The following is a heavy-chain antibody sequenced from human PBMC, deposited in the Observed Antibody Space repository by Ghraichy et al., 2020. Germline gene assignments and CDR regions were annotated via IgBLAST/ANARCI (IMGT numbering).Heavy chain of an antibody. V-gene: IGHV3-53*04. CDR1: GFTVSSNY. Sequence: GGSLRLSCAASGFTVSSNYMSWVRQAPGKGVEWVSVIYSGGSTYYADSVKGRFTISRHNSKNTLYRQMNSQRAEDTAVYYCARVGTAMDFDYWGQGTLVTVSS. CDR3: ARVGTAMDFDY. J-gene: IGHJ4*02. D-gene: IGHD5-18*01. CDR2: IYSGGST.